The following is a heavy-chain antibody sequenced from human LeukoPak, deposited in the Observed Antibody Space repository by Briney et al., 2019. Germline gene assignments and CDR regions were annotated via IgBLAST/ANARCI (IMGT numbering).Heavy chain of an antibody. D-gene: IGHD5-12*01. CDR3: ARDLPLAY. CDR2: IYYSGST. CDR1: GGSISSYY. Sequence: SETLSLTCTVSGGSISSYYWSWIRQPPGKGLEWIGYIYYSGSTNYNPSLKSRVTISVDTSKNQFSLKLSSVTAADTAVYYCARDLPLAYWGQGTLVTVSS. J-gene: IGHJ4*02. V-gene: IGHV4-59*01.